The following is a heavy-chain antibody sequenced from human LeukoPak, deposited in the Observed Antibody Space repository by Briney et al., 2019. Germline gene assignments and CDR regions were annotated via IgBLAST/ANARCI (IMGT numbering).Heavy chain of an antibody. CDR2: IYYSGST. CDR3: ARDAGSGWYSRYYYMDV. Sequence: SETLSLTCTVSGGSISSSSYYWGWIRQPPGKGLEWIGNIYYSGSTYYNPSLKSRVNISVDTSKNQFSLKLSSVTAADTAVYYCARDAGSGWYSRYYYMDVWGKGTTVTVSS. D-gene: IGHD6-19*01. V-gene: IGHV4-39*07. J-gene: IGHJ6*03. CDR1: GGSISSSSYY.